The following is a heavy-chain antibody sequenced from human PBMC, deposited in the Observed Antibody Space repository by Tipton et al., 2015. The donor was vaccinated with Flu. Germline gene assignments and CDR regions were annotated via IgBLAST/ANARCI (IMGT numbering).Heavy chain of an antibody. D-gene: IGHD4-11*01. CDR2: IFHTGTT. CDR1: GGSISSSSYF. CDR3: VRRDYSNYVSDPKSWFDP. Sequence: LRLSCTVSGGSISSSSYFWSWIRQPPGKVLEWIGNIFHTGTTNYNPSLKSRVTISIDTSKNQFSLKMKSVTAADKAVYYCVRRDYSNYVSDPKSWFDPWGQGTLVTVSS. J-gene: IGHJ5*02. V-gene: IGHV4-39*07.